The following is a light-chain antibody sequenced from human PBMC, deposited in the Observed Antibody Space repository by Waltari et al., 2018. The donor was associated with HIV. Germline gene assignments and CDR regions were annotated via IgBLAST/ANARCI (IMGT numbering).Light chain of an antibody. J-gene: IGLJ3*02. CDR1: SGHSNYA. V-gene: IGLV4-69*02. CDR2: VNSDGRH. CDR3: QTWGTGIRV. Sequence: QLVLTQSPSASASLGASVKLTCTLSSGHSNYAIAWHQQRPEKGPRYLMKVNSDGRHSRGDGILDRFSGSSSGAERHLIISSLQSEDEADYYCQTWGTGIRVFGGGTKLTVL.